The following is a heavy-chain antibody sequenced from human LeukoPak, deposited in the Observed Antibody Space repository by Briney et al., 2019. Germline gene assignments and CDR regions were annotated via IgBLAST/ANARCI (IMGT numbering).Heavy chain of an antibody. J-gene: IGHJ5*02. D-gene: IGHD4-23*01. Sequence: SETLSLTCTVSGGSIGTYYWSWVRQSPGTGLEWIGYIYVTGTRYNPYLQSRVTISVDRSRNQFSLKLSSVTAADTAVYYCARDDRWKHWFDPWGQGTLVTVSS. CDR1: GGSIGTYY. V-gene: IGHV4-59*12. CDR3: ARDDRWKHWFDP. CDR2: IYVTGT.